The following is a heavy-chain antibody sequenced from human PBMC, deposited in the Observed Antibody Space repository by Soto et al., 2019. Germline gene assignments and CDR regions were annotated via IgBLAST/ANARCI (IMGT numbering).Heavy chain of an antibody. CDR3: ARGGSCLTYYYGSGSFKLFDP. CDR1: GYTFTSYY. J-gene: IGHJ5*02. CDR2: INPSGGST. Sequence: VSVEVSCKASGYTFTSYYMHWVRHAPGQGLERMGIINPSGGSTSYAQKFQGRVTMTRDTSTSTVYMELSSLRSEDTAVYYCARGGSCLTYYYGSGSFKLFDPWGQRTLDIVTS. V-gene: IGHV1-46*01. D-gene: IGHD3-10*01.